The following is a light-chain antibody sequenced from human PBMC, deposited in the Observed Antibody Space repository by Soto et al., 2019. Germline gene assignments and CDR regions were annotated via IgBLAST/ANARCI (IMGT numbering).Light chain of an antibody. Sequence: EIVLTQSPGTLSWSPGERATLSCRASQSVSSSYLAWYQQKPGQAPRLLIYGASSRATGIPDMFSGSGSGTDFTLTISRLEPEDFAVYYCQQYGSSPTWTFGQGTKVEIK. V-gene: IGKV3-20*01. CDR1: QSVSSSY. CDR3: QQYGSSPTWT. J-gene: IGKJ1*01. CDR2: GAS.